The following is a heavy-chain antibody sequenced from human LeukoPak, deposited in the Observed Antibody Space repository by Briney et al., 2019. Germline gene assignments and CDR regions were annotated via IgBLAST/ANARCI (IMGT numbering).Heavy chain of an antibody. CDR3: ARDPNGDYFGAFDI. Sequence: QPGGSLRLSCAASGFTFSSYWMHWVRQAPGKGLVWVSRINTDGSSTSYADSVKGRFTISRDNSKNTLYLQMSSLRAEDTAVYYCARDPNGDYFGAFDIWGQGTMVTVSS. V-gene: IGHV3-74*01. CDR2: INTDGSST. CDR1: GFTFSSYW. J-gene: IGHJ3*02. D-gene: IGHD4-17*01.